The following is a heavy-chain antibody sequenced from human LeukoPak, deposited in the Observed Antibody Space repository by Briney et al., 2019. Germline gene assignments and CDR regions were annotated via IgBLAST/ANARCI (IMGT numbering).Heavy chain of an antibody. J-gene: IGHJ4*02. Sequence: SETLSLTCTVSGGSISSSSYYWGWIRQPPGKGLEWIGSIYYSGSTYYNPSLKSRVTISVDTSKNQFSLKLSSVAAADTAVYYCARDATPGIAAAGTFDYWGQGTLVAVSS. CDR3: ARDATPGIAAAGTFDY. CDR2: IYYSGST. D-gene: IGHD6-13*01. V-gene: IGHV4-39*02. CDR1: GGSISSSSYY.